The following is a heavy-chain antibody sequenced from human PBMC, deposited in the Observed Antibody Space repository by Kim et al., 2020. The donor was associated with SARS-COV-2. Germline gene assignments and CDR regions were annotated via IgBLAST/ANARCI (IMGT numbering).Heavy chain of an antibody. V-gene: IGHV4-39*01. CDR3: ARHPSVGGPRYFDY. D-gene: IGHD3-16*01. J-gene: IGHJ4*02. CDR2: IYYSGST. Sequence: SETLSLTCTVSGGSISSSSYYWGWIRQPPGKGLEWIGSIYYSGSTYYNPSLKSRVTISVDTSKNQFSLKLSSVTAADTAVYYCARHPSVGGPRYFDYWGQGTRVTVSS. CDR1: GGSISSSSYY.